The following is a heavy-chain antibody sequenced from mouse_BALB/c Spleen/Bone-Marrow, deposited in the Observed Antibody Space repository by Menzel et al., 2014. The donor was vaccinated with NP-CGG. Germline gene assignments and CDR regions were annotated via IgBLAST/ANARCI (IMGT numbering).Heavy chain of an antibody. Sequence: KQSGSELVRPGASVKLPCKASGYTFTSYWMHWVKQRPGQGLEWIGNIYPGSGSTNYDEKFKSKATLTVDTSSSTAYMQLSSLTSEDSTVYYCTLRWSYYAMDYWGQGTSVTVSS. D-gene: IGHD2-3*01. CDR1: GYTFTSYW. CDR3: TLRWSYYAMDY. J-gene: IGHJ4*01. CDR2: IYPGSGST. V-gene: IGHV1S22*01.